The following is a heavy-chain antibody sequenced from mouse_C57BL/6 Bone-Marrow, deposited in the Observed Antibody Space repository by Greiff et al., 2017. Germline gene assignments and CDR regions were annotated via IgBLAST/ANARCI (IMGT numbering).Heavy chain of an antibody. CDR3: AIAFYYGSSYVDY. D-gene: IGHD1-1*01. V-gene: IGHV1-69*01. J-gene: IGHJ2*01. CDR1: GYTFTSYW. Sequence: VQLQQPGAELVMPGASVKLSCKASGYTFTSYWMHWVKQRPGQGLEWIGEIDPSDSYTNYNQKFKGKSTLTVDKSSSTAYMQLSSLTSEDSAVYYCAIAFYYGSSYVDYWGQGTTLTVSS. CDR2: IDPSDSYT.